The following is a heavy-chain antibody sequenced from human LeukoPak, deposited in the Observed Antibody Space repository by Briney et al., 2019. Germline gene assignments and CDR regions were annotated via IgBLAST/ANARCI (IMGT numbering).Heavy chain of an antibody. CDR1: GFTFSSYE. Sequence: GGSLRLPCAASGFTFSSYEMNWVRQAPGKGLEGVSYIASGSGANTFDSESVKGRFTSSRDNAKTSLYLDMNSLRAEDTGVYYCARIGTTTRGPAGLNVWGQGTTVTVSS. CDR3: ARIGTTTRGPAGLNV. J-gene: IGHJ6*02. CDR2: IASGSGANT. V-gene: IGHV3-48*03. D-gene: IGHD2/OR15-2a*01.